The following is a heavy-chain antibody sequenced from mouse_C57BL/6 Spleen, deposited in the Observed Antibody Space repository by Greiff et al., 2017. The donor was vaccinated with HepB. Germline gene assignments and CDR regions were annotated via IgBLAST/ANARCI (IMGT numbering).Heavy chain of an antibody. D-gene: IGHD1-1*02. Sequence: VKLQESGPELVKPGASVKISCKASGYAFSSSWMNWVKQRPGKGLEWIGRIYPGDGDTNYNGKFKGKATLTADKSSSTAYMQLSSLTSEDSAVYFCAGLYGHYAMDYWGQGTSVTVSS. CDR1: GYAFSSSW. J-gene: IGHJ4*01. V-gene: IGHV1-82*01. CDR2: IYPGDGDT. CDR3: AGLYGHYAMDY.